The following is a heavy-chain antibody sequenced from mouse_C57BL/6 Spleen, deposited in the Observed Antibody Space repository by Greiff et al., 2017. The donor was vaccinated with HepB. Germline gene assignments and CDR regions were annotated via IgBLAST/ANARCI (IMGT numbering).Heavy chain of an antibody. V-gene: IGHV10-1*01. CDR3: VRVTAVVEDYAMDD. Sequence: EVKLVESGGGLVQPKGSLKLSCAASGFSFNTYAMNWVRRAPGKGLEWVARIRSKSNNYATYYADSVKDRFTISRDDSESMLYLQMNNLKTEDTAMYYCVRVTAVVEDYAMDDWGQGTSVTVSS. CDR2: IRSKSNNYAT. CDR1: GFSFNTYA. D-gene: IGHD1-1*01. J-gene: IGHJ4*01.